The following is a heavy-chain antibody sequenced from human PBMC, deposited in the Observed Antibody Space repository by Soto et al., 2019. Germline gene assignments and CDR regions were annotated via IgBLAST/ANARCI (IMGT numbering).Heavy chain of an antibody. V-gene: IGHV3-33*01. D-gene: IGHD6-19*01. Sequence: QVQLVESGGGVVQPGRSLRLSCAASGFTFSSYGMHWVRQAPGKGLEWVAVIWYDGSNKYYADSVKGRFTISRDNSKNTLYLKMNSLRAEDTAVYYCARGGQWLARGYFDYWGQGTLVTVSS. CDR2: IWYDGSNK. CDR1: GFTFSSYG. J-gene: IGHJ4*02. CDR3: ARGGQWLARGYFDY.